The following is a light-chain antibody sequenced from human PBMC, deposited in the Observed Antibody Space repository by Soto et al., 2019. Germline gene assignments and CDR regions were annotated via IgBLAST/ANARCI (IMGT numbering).Light chain of an antibody. V-gene: IGKV1-27*01. J-gene: IGKJ5*01. Sequence: DIQMTQSPSSLSASVGARVPITCRTSQGIRYYLAWFQQKPGKVPKLLVSLASTLQSGVPSRFSGSGSGTEFTLTIISLQPEDFATYYCQQLNDYPITFGQGTRLE. CDR3: QQLNDYPIT. CDR1: QGIRYY. CDR2: LAS.